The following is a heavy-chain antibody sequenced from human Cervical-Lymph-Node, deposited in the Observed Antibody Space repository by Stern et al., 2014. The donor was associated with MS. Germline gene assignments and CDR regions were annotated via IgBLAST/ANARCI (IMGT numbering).Heavy chain of an antibody. J-gene: IGHJ1*01. V-gene: IGHV3-33*01. D-gene: IGHD4-23*01. Sequence: VQLLESGGGVVQPGRSLRLSCAASGFTFSSRGMHWVRQAPGKGLEWVAFIYYDGSNRYYADSVKGRFTISRDNSKNTLYLQMNSLRAEDTAVYYCAREGGNTAEYFQHWGQGTLVTVSS. CDR2: IYYDGSNR. CDR3: AREGGNTAEYFQH. CDR1: GFTFSSRG.